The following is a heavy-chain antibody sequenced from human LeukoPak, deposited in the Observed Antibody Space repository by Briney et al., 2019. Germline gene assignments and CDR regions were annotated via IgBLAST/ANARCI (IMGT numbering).Heavy chain of an antibody. CDR1: GYTFTGYY. D-gene: IGHD3-3*01. J-gene: IGHJ6*03. CDR3: ARDLSGITIFGVVAGTMDV. Sequence: EASVKVSCKASGYTFTGYYMHWVRQAPGQGLEWMGWINPNSGGTNYAQKFQGRVTMTRDTSISTAYMELSRLRSDDTAVYYCARDLSGITIFGVVAGTMDVWGKGTTVTVSS. V-gene: IGHV1-2*02. CDR2: INPNSGGT.